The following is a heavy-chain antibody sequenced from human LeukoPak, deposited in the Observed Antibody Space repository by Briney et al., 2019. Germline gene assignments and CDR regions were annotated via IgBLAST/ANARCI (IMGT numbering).Heavy chain of an antibody. Sequence: GGSLRLSCAASGFTFSSYGMHWVRQAPGKGLEWVAVIWYDGSNKYYADSVKGRFTISRDNSKNTLYLQMNSLRAEDTAVYYCAREKIVLRWNWFDPWGQGTLVTVSS. CDR3: AREKIVLRWNWFDP. V-gene: IGHV3-33*01. CDR2: IWYDGSNK. J-gene: IGHJ5*02. D-gene: IGHD2/OR15-2a*01. CDR1: GFTFSSYG.